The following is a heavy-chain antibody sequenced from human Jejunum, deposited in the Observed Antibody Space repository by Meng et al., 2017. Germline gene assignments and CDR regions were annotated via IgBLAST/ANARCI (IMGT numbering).Heavy chain of an antibody. V-gene: IGHV5-51*01. CDR3: ARHGSGSYHGGFEN. J-gene: IGHJ1*01. CDR1: GYSFTNYW. Sequence: KVSCKGSGYSFTNYWIGWVRQMPGKGLEWMGIIYPGDSDTRYSPSFQGQITISADKSINTAYLQWSSLKAADTAMYYCARHGSGSYHGGFENWGQGTLVTVSS. D-gene: IGHD3-3*01. CDR2: IYPGDSDT.